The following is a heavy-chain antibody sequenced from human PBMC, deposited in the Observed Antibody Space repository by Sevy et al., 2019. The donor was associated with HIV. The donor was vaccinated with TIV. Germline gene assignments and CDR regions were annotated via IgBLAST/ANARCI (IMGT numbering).Heavy chain of an antibody. CDR1: GYTFTSYK. D-gene: IGHD4-17*01. CDR3: ERDYGGNDGDY. CDR2: INPSGGST. Sequence: ASVKVSCKTSGYTFTSYKMHWVRQAPGQGLEWMGIINPSGGSTSYAQKFQGRVTMTRDTSTSTVYMEVSSLRSEDTAVYYCERDYGGNDGDYWGQGTLVTVSS. V-gene: IGHV1-46*01. J-gene: IGHJ4*02.